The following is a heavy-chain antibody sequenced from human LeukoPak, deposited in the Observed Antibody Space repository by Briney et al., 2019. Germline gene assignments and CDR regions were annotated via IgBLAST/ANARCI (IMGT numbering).Heavy chain of an antibody. CDR3: ASYSGSSTRGVDP. CDR2: MNPKSGNT. CDR1: GYNFITHD. J-gene: IGHJ5*02. D-gene: IGHD1-26*01. V-gene: IGHV1-8*01. Sequence: ASVKVSCKASGYNFITHDINWVRQATGQGLEWMGWMNPKSGNTGYAHKFQGRVTMTRDTSTSTAYTELSSLTLEDTAVYYCASYSGSSTRGVDPWGQGTLVTVSS.